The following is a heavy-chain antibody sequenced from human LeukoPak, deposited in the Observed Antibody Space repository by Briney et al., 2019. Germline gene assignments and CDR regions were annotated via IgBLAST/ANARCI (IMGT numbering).Heavy chain of an antibody. Sequence: SETLSLTCTVSGGSISSSSYYWGWIRQPPGKGLEWIGSIYYSGSTYYNPSLKSRVTISVDTSKNQFSLKLSSVTAADTAVYYCARDWVGYSYGYSDYWGQGTLVTVSS. CDR2: IYYSGST. D-gene: IGHD5-18*01. V-gene: IGHV4-39*07. J-gene: IGHJ4*02. CDR3: ARDWVGYSYGYSDY. CDR1: GGSISSSSYY.